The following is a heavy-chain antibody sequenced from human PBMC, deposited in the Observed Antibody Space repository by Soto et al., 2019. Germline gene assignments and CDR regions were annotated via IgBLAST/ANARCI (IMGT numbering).Heavy chain of an antibody. CDR2: INHSGST. J-gene: IGHJ6*02. CDR1: GGSFSGYY. Sequence: PSETLSLTCAVYGGSFSGYYWTWIRQPPGTGLEWIGEINHSGSTNYNPSLKSRVTISVDTSKNQFSLKLSSVTAADTAVYYCARVSVSYSYYYYYYGMDFWGQGIMVTVSS. V-gene: IGHV4-34*01. CDR3: ARVSVSYSYYYYYYGMDF. D-gene: IGHD1-26*01.